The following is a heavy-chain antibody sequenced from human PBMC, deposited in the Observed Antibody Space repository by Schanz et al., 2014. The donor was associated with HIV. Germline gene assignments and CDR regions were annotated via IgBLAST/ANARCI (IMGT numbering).Heavy chain of an antibody. CDR2: MSPNSDNT. V-gene: IGHV1-8*01. Sequence: QVPLVQSGAEVKKPGASVKVSCKASGYTFTSYDIHWVRQATGQGLEWMGWMSPNSDNTAYAQKFQGRLPMTGTTSISSASMELSSLRSEDTAVYYCARSRGSGNYYTPPVYWGQGTLVTVSS. J-gene: IGHJ4*02. CDR1: GYTFTSYD. D-gene: IGHD3-10*01. CDR3: ARSRGSGNYYTPPVY.